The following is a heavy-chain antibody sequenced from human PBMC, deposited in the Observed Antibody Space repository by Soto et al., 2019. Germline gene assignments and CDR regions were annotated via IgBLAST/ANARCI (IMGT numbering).Heavy chain of an antibody. CDR2: INHSGST. CDR3: ARTGAYYYGMDV. V-gene: IGHV4-34*01. Sequence: SETLSLTCAVYGGSFSGYYWSWIRQPPGKGLEWIGEINHSGSTNYNPSLKSRVTISVDTSKNQFSLKLSSVTAADTAVYYCARTGAYYYGMDVWGQGTTVTVSS. D-gene: IGHD3-10*01. CDR1: GGSFSGYY. J-gene: IGHJ6*02.